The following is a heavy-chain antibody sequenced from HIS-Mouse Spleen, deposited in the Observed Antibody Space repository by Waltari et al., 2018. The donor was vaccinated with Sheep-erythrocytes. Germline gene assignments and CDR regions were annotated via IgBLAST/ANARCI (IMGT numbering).Heavy chain of an antibody. CDR3: ARVASGATFDY. V-gene: IGHV3-21*01. J-gene: IGHJ4*02. CDR2: ISSSSSYI. D-gene: IGHD1-26*01. CDR1: GFTFSRYS. Sequence: EVQLVESGGGLVKPGGSLRLSCAAAGFTFSRYSMNWVRQAPGKGLEWVSSISSSSSYIYYADSVKGRFTISRDNAKNSLYLQMNSLRAEDTAVYYCARVASGATFDYWGQGTLVTVSS.